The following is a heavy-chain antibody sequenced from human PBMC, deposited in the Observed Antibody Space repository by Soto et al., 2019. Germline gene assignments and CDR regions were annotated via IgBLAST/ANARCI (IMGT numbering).Heavy chain of an antibody. J-gene: IGHJ6*03. CDR2: IWYDGSNK. CDR1: GFTFSSYG. D-gene: IGHD3-3*01. Sequence: GGSLRLSCAASGFTFSSYGMHWVRQAPGKGLEWVAVIWYDGSNKYYADSVKGRFTISRDNSKNTLYLQMNSLRAEDTAVYYCARDFFGVVTRHYYYLAVWGKGTTVTVSS. CDR3: ARDFFGVVTRHYYYLAV. V-gene: IGHV3-33*01.